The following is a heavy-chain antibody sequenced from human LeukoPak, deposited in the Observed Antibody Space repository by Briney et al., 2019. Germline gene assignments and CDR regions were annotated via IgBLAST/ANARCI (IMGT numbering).Heavy chain of an antibody. CDR2: ISSNGGST. D-gene: IGHD5-24*01. CDR1: GFTFSSYA. CDR3: ASLEMATTY. Sequence: PGGSLRLSCAASGFTFSSYAMHWVRQAPGKGLEYVSAISSNGGSTYYANSVKGRFTISRDNSKNTLYLQMGSLRAEDMAVYYCASLEMATTYWGQGTLVTVSS. V-gene: IGHV3-64*01. J-gene: IGHJ4*02.